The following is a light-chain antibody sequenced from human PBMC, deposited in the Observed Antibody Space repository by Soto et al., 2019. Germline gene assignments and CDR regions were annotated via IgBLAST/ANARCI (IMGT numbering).Light chain of an antibody. V-gene: IGKV3-20*01. Sequence: EIVLTQSPGTLSLSPVERATLSCRSSQSLSNIYLAWFQQKPGQPPRLLIYGASRRATGIPDRFSGSGSGTDFTLTVSRLEPEDFAVYYCQHYVDSLTFGQGTRLEIK. CDR1: QSLSNIY. CDR2: GAS. CDR3: QHYVDSLT. J-gene: IGKJ5*01.